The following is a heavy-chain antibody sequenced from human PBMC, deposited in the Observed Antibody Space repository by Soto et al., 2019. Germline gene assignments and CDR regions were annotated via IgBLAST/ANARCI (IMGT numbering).Heavy chain of an antibody. J-gene: IGHJ4*02. CDR3: ATVSGYDYGGYYFDY. V-gene: IGHV1-46*03. CDR2: INPSGGST. D-gene: IGHD5-12*01. CDR1: GYTFTSYY. Sequence: QVQLVQSGAEVKKPGASVKVSCKASGYTFTSYYMHWVRQAPGQGLEWMGIINPSGGSTSYAQKFQGRVTMTRDMSTSTVYMELSSLRSEDTAVYYCATVSGYDYGGYYFDYWGQGTLVTVSS.